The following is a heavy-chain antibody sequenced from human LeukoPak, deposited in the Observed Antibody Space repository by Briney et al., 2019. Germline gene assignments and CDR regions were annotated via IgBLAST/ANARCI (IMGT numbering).Heavy chain of an antibody. V-gene: IGHV3-30-3*01. D-gene: IGHD3-10*01. CDR1: GFTFSSYA. CDR2: ISYDGSNK. J-gene: IGHJ4*02. CDR3: ARDTLWFGESLEYYFDY. Sequence: GGSLRLSCAASGFTFSSYAMHWVRQAPGKGLEWVAVISYDGSNKYYADSAKGRFTISRDNSKNTLYLQMNSLRAEDTAVYYCARDTLWFGESLEYYFDYWGQGTLVTVSS.